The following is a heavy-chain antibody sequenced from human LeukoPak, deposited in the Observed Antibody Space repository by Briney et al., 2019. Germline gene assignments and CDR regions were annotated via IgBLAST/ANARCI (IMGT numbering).Heavy chain of an antibody. CDR1: GYSISSGCY. CDR2: IYHSGST. J-gene: IGHJ4*02. Sequence: RASETLSLTCTVSGYSISSGCYWGWIRQPPGQGLEWIGSIYHSGSTYYNPSLKSRVTISVDTSKNQFSLKLSSVTAADTAVYYCARNPDCSGGSCSDYWGQGTLVTVSS. CDR3: ARNPDCSGGSCSDY. D-gene: IGHD2-15*01. V-gene: IGHV4-38-2*02.